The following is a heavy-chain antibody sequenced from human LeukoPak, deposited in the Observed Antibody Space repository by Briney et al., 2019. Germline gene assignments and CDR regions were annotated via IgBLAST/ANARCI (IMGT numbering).Heavy chain of an antibody. J-gene: IGHJ3*02. CDR3: ARGPGPIAGAKNPFDI. V-gene: IGHV3-30*01. CDR1: GFTFSAYA. CDR2: ISYDGSNK. D-gene: IGHD1-26*01. Sequence: GRSLRLSCAASGFTFSAYAMHWVRLAPGKGLEWVVVISYDGSNKYYADSVKGRFTISGDKSKDTLYLQMNSLRPEDTAVYYCARGPGPIAGAKNPFDIWGQGTMVTVSS.